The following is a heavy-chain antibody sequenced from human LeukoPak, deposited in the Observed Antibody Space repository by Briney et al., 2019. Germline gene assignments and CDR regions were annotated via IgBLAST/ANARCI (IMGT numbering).Heavy chain of an antibody. CDR1: GYTFTSYY. CDR2: INPSGGST. D-gene: IGHD1-26*01. J-gene: IGHJ5*02. CDR3: ARDRVGKTRWFDP. Sequence: GASVKVSCKASGYTFTSYYMHWVRQAPGQGLEWMGIINPSGGSTSYAQKFQGRVTMTRDTSTSTVYMEPSSLRSEDTAVYYCARDRVGKTRWFDPWGQGTLVTVSS. V-gene: IGHV1-46*01.